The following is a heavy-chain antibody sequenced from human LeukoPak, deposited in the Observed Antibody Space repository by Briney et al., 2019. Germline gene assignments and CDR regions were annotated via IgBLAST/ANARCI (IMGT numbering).Heavy chain of an antibody. CDR2: ISWNSGSI. CDR1: GFTFDDYA. J-gene: IGHJ3*02. Sequence: GGSLRLSCAASGFTFDDYAMHWVRQAPGKGLEWVSGISWNSGSIGYADSVKGRFTISRDNAKNSLYLQMNSLRAEDTALYYCAKTFVESPDAFDIWGQGTMVTVSS. D-gene: IGHD3-10*01. V-gene: IGHV3-9*01. CDR3: AKTFVESPDAFDI.